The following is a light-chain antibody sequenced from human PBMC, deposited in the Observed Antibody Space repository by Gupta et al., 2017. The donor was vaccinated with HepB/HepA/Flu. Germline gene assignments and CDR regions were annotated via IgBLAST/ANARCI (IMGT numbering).Light chain of an antibody. V-gene: IGLV2-8*01. CDR1: SSDFGNYNH. Sequence: QSALTQPPSASGSPGQSVPISCTGASSDFGNYNHVSWYQQHPGKAPKLIIYEDSTRPSGVTDRFSASKSGNTASLTVCGLRAEDEAQHYCSSYTGNFVFGGGTKLTVL. J-gene: IGLJ2*01. CDR3: SSYTGNFV. CDR2: EDS.